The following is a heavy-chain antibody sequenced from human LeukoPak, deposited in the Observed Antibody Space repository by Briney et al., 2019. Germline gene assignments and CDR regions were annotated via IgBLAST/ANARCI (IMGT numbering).Heavy chain of an antibody. CDR3: ARILEKVGWIYDAFDI. J-gene: IGHJ3*02. Sequence: GGSLRLSCSASGFTFSSYAISWVRQAPGQGLEWMGGIIPIFGTANYAQKFQGRVTITADESTSTAYMELSSLRSEDTAVYYCARILEKVGWIYDAFDIWGQGTMVTVSS. D-gene: IGHD6-19*01. CDR2: IIPIFGTA. V-gene: IGHV1-69*01. CDR1: GFTFSSYA.